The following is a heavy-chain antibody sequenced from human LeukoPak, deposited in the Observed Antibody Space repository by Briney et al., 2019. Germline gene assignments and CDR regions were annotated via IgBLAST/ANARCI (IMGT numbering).Heavy chain of an antibody. Sequence: GGSLRLSCAASGFTFSSYGMHWVRQAPGKGLEWVAIISYDGSNKYYADSVKGRFTISRDNSKNTLYLQMNSLRAEDTAVYYCARDDAIGGGYLDSWGRGTLVTVSS. CDR2: ISYDGSNK. D-gene: IGHD2/OR15-2a*01. J-gene: IGHJ4*02. V-gene: IGHV3-30*03. CDR3: ARDDAIGGGYLDS. CDR1: GFTFSSYG.